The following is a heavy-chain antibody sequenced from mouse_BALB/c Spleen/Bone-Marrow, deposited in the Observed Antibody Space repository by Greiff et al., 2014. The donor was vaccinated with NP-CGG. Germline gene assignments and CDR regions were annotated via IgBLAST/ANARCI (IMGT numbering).Heavy chain of an antibody. J-gene: IGHJ4*01. CDR3: ARNAYYAMDY. CDR1: GFDFSRYW. Sequence: EVQLVESGGGLVQPGGSLKLSCAASGFDFSRYWMSWVRQAPGKGLEWIGEINPDSSTINYTPSLKDKFIISRDNAKNTLYLQMSKVRSEDTALYYCARNAYYAMDYWGQGTSVTGPS. CDR2: INPDSSTI. V-gene: IGHV4-1*02.